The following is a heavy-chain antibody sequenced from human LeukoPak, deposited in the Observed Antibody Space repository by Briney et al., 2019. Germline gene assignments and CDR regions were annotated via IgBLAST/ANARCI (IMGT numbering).Heavy chain of an antibody. CDR1: GFTFSSYW. V-gene: IGHV3-7*03. CDR3: AKGHYYGSGSLDY. J-gene: IGHJ4*02. D-gene: IGHD3-10*01. Sequence: GGSLRLSCAASGFTFSSYWMSWVRQAPGKGLEWVANIRQDGSEKYYVGSVKGRFTISRDNSKNTLYVQMNSLRAEDTAVYYCAKGHYYGSGSLDYWGQGTLVTVSS. CDR2: IRQDGSEK.